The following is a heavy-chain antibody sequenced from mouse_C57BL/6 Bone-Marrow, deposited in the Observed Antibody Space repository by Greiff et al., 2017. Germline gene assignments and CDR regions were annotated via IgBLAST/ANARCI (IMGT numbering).Heavy chain of an antibody. CDR3: ARPDGYSYAMDY. Sequence: QVQLQQSGAELVRPGTSVKVSCKASGYAFTNYLIEWVKQRPGQGLEWIGVINPGSGGTNYNEKFKGKATLTADKSSSTAYMQLSSLTSDDSAVYFCARPDGYSYAMDYWCQGTSVTVSS. CDR1: GYAFTNYL. CDR2: INPGSGGT. D-gene: IGHD2-3*01. J-gene: IGHJ4*01. V-gene: IGHV1-54*01.